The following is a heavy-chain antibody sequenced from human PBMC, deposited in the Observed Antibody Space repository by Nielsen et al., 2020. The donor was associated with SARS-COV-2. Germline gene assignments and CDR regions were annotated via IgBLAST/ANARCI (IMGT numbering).Heavy chain of an antibody. CDR2: INPKSGGT. CDR1: GYTFTGHF. J-gene: IGHJ5*02. Sequence: ASVKVSCKASGYTFTGHFMHWVRQAPGQGLEWMGRINPKSGGTEYAQKFQGRVTMTRDTSISTGYMELSRLRSEDTAVYYCATAPALRLIVVDNWFDPWGQGTLVTVSS. V-gene: IGHV1-2*06. D-gene: IGHD3-22*01. CDR3: ATAPALRLIVVDNWFDP.